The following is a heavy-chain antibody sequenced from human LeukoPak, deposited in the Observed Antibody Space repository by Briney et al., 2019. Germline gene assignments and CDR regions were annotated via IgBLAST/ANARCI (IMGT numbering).Heavy chain of an antibody. CDR3: ARGNSYYDSSGYFPRESFQH. V-gene: IGHV4-59*01. J-gene: IGHJ1*01. D-gene: IGHD3-22*01. CDR1: GGSISTYY. CDR2: IFYSGST. Sequence: SETLSLTCTVSGGSISTYYWSWIRQPPGKGLEWIGYIFYSGSTNYNPPLKSRVTISVDTSKNQFSLKLSSVTAADTALYYCARGNSYYDSSGYFPRESFQHWGQGTLVTVSS.